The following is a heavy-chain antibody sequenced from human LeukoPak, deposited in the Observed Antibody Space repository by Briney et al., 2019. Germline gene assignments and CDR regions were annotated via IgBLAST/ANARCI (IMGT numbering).Heavy chain of an antibody. J-gene: IGHJ6*02. CDR1: GYTFTSYD. Sequence: ASVKVSCTASGYTFTSYDINWVRQATGQGLEWMGWMNPNSGNTGYAQKFQGRVTMTRNTSISTAYMELSSLRSEDTAVYYCATTTVTTSYYYYGMDVWGQGTTVTVSS. CDR3: ATTTVTTSYYYYGMDV. CDR2: MNPNSGNT. V-gene: IGHV1-8*01. D-gene: IGHD4-11*01.